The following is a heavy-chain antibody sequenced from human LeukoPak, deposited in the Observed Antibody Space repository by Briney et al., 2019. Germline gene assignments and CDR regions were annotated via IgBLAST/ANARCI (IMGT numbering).Heavy chain of an antibody. CDR3: ARAVTEMATTSVDY. J-gene: IGHJ4*02. D-gene: IGHD5-24*01. CDR1: GGSVSSGSYY. CDR2: IYYSGST. Sequence: SETLSLTCTVSGGSVSSGSYYWSWIRQPPGKGLEWIGYIYYSGSTNNNPSLKSRVTISVDTSKNQFSLKLSSVTAADTAVYYCARAVTEMATTSVDYWGQGTLVTVSS. V-gene: IGHV4-61*01.